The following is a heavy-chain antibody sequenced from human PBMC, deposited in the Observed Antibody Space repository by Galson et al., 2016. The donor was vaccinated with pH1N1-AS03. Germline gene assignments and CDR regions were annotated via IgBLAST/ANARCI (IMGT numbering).Heavy chain of an antibody. D-gene: IGHD3-10*01. V-gene: IGHV4-34*01. J-gene: IGHJ6*02. CDR3: ARGNDYGSGTFYRSFGMDV. CDR2: SNHRGST. Sequence: LSLTCAVYGGSLSGYYWTWIRQPLGKGLQWIGESNHRGSTRGITTYNPSPKSRVTISVDRSKNQFSLRLNSVTAADTAVYFCARGNDYGSGTFYRSFGMDVWGQGTTVAVSS. CDR1: GGSLSGYY.